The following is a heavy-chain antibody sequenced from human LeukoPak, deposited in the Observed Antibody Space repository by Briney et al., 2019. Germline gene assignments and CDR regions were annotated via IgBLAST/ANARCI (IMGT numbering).Heavy chain of an antibody. D-gene: IGHD1-26*01. CDR2: IYTSGST. J-gene: IGHJ6*03. CDR1: GGSITSYY. CDR3: ARGRSSGSYARYYYYMDV. Sequence: SETLSLTCTVSGGSITSYYWSWIRQPAGKGLEWIGRIYTSGSTNYNPSLKSRVTMSLDTSKNQFSLTLSSVTAADTAVYYCARGRSSGSYARYYYYMDVWGKGTTVTVSS. V-gene: IGHV4-4*07.